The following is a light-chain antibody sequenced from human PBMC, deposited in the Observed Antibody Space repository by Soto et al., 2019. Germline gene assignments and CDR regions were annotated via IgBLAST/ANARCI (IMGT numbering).Light chain of an antibody. Sequence: EIVMTQSPATLSVSPGERATLSCRASQSVSSSLAWYQQKPGQAPRLLIYGASTKATGIPARFSGSGSGTEFTLTISSLQSEDFAVYYCQQYNNWPPTFGGGTKVE. CDR3: QQYNNWPPT. V-gene: IGKV3-15*01. CDR2: GAS. CDR1: QSVSSS. J-gene: IGKJ4*01.